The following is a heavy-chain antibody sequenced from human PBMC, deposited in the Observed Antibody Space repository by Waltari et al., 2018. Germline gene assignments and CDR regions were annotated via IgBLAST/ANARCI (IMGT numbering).Heavy chain of an antibody. CDR2: IYWDDDK. Sequence: QITLKESGPTLVKPTQTLTLTCTFSGFSLTTSGVGVGWIRQPPGKALEWLALIYWDDDKRYSPSLKSRLSISKDTSKNQVVLTMTNMDPVDTATYYCARPYGDYVDNWFDPWGQGTLVTVSS. CDR1: GFSLTTSGVG. V-gene: IGHV2-5*02. J-gene: IGHJ5*02. CDR3: ARPYGDYVDNWFDP. D-gene: IGHD4-17*01.